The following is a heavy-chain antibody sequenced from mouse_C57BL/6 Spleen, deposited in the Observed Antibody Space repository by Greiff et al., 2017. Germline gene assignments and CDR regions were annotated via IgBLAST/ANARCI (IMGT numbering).Heavy chain of an antibody. D-gene: IGHD1-1*01. V-gene: IGHV1-62-2*01. CDR2: FYPGSGSI. J-gene: IGHJ3*01. Sequence: QVQLKESGAELVKPGASVKLSCKASGYTFTEYTIHWVKQRSGQGLEWIGWFYPGSGSIKYNEKFKDKATLTEDKASSTVYMGLSRLTSEDSAVYFWARHERVHGSREPPPWFAYWGQGTLVTVSA. CDR1: GYTFTEYT. CDR3: ARHERVHGSREPPPWFAY.